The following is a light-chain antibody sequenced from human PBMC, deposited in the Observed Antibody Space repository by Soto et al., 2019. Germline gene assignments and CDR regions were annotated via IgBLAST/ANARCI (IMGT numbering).Light chain of an antibody. CDR2: GNS. V-gene: IGLV1-40*01. J-gene: IGLJ1*01. CDR3: QSYDSSLRGV. Sequence: QSVLTQPPSVSGAPGQRVTISCTGSSSNIGAGYDVHWYQQLPGTAPKLLIYGNSNRPSGVPDRFSGSKSGTSASLAITGLQAEDEADYYCQSYDSSLRGVFGTRTKLTVL. CDR1: SSNIGAGYD.